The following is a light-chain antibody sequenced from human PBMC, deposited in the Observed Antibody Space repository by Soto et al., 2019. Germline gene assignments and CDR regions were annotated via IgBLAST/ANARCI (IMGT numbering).Light chain of an antibody. V-gene: IGKV4-1*01. J-gene: IGKJ2*02. CDR2: WAS. Sequence: DIVMTQSPDSLAVSLGERATINCKSSQSLLYSSDNKNYLAWYQQKPGQPPKLLIYWASTRASGVPNRFSGSGSGTDFTLTITRLQAEDVALYFCQQYYSGPRTFGQGTKLEIK. CDR3: QQYYSGPRT. CDR1: QSLLYSSDNKNY.